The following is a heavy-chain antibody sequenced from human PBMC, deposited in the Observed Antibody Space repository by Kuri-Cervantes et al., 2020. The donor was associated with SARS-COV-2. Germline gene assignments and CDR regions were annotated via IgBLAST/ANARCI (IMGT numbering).Heavy chain of an antibody. J-gene: IGHJ4*02. CDR3: ARLQYGDYTGPLRIFFDY. CDR1: GYSFTNYW. D-gene: IGHD4-17*01. Sequence: GESLKISCEGSGYSFTNYWIGWVRQMPGKGLGWMGLIYPADSDTRYSPSFQGQVTISADKSIGTAYLQFSSLRASDSAIYYCARLQYGDYTGPLRIFFDYWGQGTLVTVSS. CDR2: IYPADSDT. V-gene: IGHV5-51*01.